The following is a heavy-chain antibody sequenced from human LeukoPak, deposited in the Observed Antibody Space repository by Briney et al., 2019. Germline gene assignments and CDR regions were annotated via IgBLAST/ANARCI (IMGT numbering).Heavy chain of an antibody. J-gene: IGHJ4*02. V-gene: IGHV1-69*05. CDR3: ASYADYYDSSGYYYSFDY. CDR2: IIPIFGTA. D-gene: IGHD3-22*01. Sequence: SVKLSCKASGGTFSSYAISWVRQAPGQGLEWMGGIIPIFGTANYAQKFQGRVTITTDESTSTAYMELSSLRSEDTAVYYCASYADYYDSSGYYYSFDYWGQGTLVTVSS. CDR1: GGTFSSYA.